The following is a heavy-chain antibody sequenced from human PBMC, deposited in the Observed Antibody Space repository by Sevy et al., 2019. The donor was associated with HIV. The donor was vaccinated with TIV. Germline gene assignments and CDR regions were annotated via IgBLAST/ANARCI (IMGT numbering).Heavy chain of an antibody. J-gene: IGHJ4*02. CDR1: GDTFTNYW. CDR2: IFPGGSKT. V-gene: IGHV5-51*01. Sequence: RGESLKISCQVFGDTFTNYWIGWMRQLPGKGLEWMAIIFPGGSKTNYSPALQGQVTISADTTTSTAYLQWSSLQASDTAMYYCGRRGYYDSGVLDSWGQGTLVTVSS. CDR3: GRRGYYDSGVLDS. D-gene: IGHD3-10*01.